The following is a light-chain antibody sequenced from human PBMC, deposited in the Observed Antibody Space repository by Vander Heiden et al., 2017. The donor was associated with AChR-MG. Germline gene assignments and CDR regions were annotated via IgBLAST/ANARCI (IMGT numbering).Light chain of an antibody. V-gene: IGKV3-15*01. CDR2: GAS. CDR1: QSVSSN. J-gene: IGKJ1*01. CDR3: QQYNNWPRT. Sequence: IVMTQSHATLSVSPGERATPSCRASQSVSSNLAWYQQKPGQAPRLLIYGASTRDTGIPARFSGSGSGTEFTLTISSLQSEDFAVYYCQQYNNWPRTFGQGTKVEIK.